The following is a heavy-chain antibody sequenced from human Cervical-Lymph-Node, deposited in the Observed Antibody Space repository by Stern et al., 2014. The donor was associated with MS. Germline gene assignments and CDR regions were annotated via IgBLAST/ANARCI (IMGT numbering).Heavy chain of an antibody. CDR3: AREASPSSREFGTFDY. D-gene: IGHD6-13*01. V-gene: IGHV4-61*02. CDR1: GGSISSGTYY. J-gene: IGHJ4*02. CDR2: IYYSGST. Sequence: QVQLQESGPGLVKPSQTLSLTCTVSGGSISSGTYYWSWIRQPAGKGLEXIGRIYYSGSTNYNPSLKSRVTISLDTSKNQFPLKLPSVTAADTAVYYCAREASPSSREFGTFDYWGQGTLVTVSS.